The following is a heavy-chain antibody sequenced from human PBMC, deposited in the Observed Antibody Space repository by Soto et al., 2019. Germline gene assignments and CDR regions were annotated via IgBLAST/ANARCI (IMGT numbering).Heavy chain of an antibody. CDR2: IFYTGAT. CDR3: AREGRHSGGMRESWFDP. CDR1: GDSISSRSHY. D-gene: IGHD3-10*01. Sequence: QVQLQESGPGLVKPSQTLSLTCAVSGDSISSRSHYWNWIRRVPGKGLEFIGYIFYTGATYYNPSLRGRISMSVDTSNNQFSLTLRSVTAADTAIYYCAREGRHSGGMRESWFDPWGQGTQVTVSS. V-gene: IGHV4-31*11. J-gene: IGHJ5*02.